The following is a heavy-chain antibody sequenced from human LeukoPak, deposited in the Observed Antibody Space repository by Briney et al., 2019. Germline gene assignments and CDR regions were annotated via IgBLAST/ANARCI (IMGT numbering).Heavy chain of an antibody. Sequence: GASVKVSCKASGYTFTGYYMHWVRQAPGQGLEWMGWINPNSGGANYAQKFQGRVTMTMDTSISTAYMELSRLRSDDTAVYYCASVGSLPYYDSSGYPSYNWFDPWGQGTLVTVSS. CDR2: INPNSGGA. CDR3: ASVGSLPYYDSSGYPSYNWFDP. CDR1: GYTFTGYY. J-gene: IGHJ5*02. D-gene: IGHD3-22*01. V-gene: IGHV1-2*02.